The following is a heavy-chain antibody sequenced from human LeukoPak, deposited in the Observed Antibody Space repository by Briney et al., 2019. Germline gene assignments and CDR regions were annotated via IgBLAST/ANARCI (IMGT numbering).Heavy chain of an antibody. CDR1: GFTFSNAW. J-gene: IGHJ6*03. D-gene: IGHD2/OR15-2a*01. CDR3: TTRRNYFRPYYMDV. V-gene: IGHV3-15*01. Sequence: GESLKISCAASGFTFSNAWMTWVRQAPGKGLEWVGRIKSKTDGGTTDYVAPVKGRFTISRDDSKNTQYLQMNSLKTEDTAVYYCTTRRNYFRPYYMDVWGKGP. CDR2: IKSKTDGGTT.